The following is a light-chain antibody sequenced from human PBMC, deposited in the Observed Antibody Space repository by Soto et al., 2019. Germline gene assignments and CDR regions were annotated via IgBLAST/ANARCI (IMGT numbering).Light chain of an antibody. CDR2: GAS. V-gene: IGKV3-15*01. CDR1: QSVSSN. J-gene: IGKJ4*01. CDR3: QQYNKWPLLT. Sequence: EIVMTQSPATLSVSPGERATLSCRASQSVSSNLAWYQQKPGQVPRLLIYGASTRATGIPARFSGSGSGTEFTLTIGSLQSEDFAVYYCQQYNKWPLLTFGGGTKVEIK.